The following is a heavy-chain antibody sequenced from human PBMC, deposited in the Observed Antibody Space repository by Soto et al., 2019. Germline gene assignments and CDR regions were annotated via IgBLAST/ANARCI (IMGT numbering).Heavy chain of an antibody. D-gene: IGHD3-22*01. Sequence: SETLSLTCSVSGGSVRSGSYYWTWIRQPPGKGLEWIGYIYQSGTTNYNASLKSRVTISIDTSKNPFFLKLNSVTAADTAVYYCARDSSGRHDYWGQGTLVTVSS. CDR1: GGSVRSGSYY. CDR2: IYQSGTT. J-gene: IGHJ4*02. CDR3: ARDSSGRHDY. V-gene: IGHV4-61*01.